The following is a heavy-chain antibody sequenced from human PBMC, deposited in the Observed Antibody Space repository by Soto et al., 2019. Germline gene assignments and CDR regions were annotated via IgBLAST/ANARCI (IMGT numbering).Heavy chain of an antibody. Sequence: GGSMSLSCAASGVTFRSYSMSLVRPAPGKGLEWVSAISGSGGSTYYADSVKGRFTIFRDNSKNTLYLQMNSLRAEDTAVYYCAKLRGGRRLTMIVDHLDYRGQGTLVTVSS. CDR1: GVTFRSYS. D-gene: IGHD3-22*01. CDR3: AKLRGGRRLTMIVDHLDY. CDR2: ISGSGGST. J-gene: IGHJ4*02. V-gene: IGHV3-23*01.